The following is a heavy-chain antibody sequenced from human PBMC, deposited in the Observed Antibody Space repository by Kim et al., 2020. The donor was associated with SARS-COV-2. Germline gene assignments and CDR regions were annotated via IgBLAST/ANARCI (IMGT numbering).Heavy chain of an antibody. V-gene: IGHV3-23*01. Sequence: GRFTISRDNSKSTLYLQMNSLRAEDTAVYYCAKDPSTTVVTLLAGYYFDYWGQGTLVTVSS. J-gene: IGHJ4*02. D-gene: IGHD2-21*02. CDR3: AKDPSTTVVTLLAGYYFDY.